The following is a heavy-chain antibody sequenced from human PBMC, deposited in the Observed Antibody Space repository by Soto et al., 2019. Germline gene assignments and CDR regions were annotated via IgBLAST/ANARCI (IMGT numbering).Heavy chain of an antibody. Sequence: ASVKVSCKASGYTFTSYGISWERQAPGQGLEWMGWISAYNGNTNYAQKLQGRVTMTTDTSTSTAYMELRSLRSDDTAVYYCARDLPHCGGDCYSGPLDYWGQGTLGT. J-gene: IGHJ4*02. CDR1: GYTFTSYG. CDR3: ARDLPHCGGDCYSGPLDY. V-gene: IGHV1-18*01. D-gene: IGHD2-21*02. CDR2: ISAYNGNT.